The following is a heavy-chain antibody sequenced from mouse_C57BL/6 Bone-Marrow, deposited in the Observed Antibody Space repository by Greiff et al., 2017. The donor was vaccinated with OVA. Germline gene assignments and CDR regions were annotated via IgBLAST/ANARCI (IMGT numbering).Heavy chain of an antibody. J-gene: IGHJ1*03. Sequence: DVMLVESGGGLVQPGGSLSLSCAASGFTFTDYYMSWVRQPPGKALEWLGFIRNKANGYTTEYSAPVKGRFTISRDNSQSILYLQMNALRAEDSATYYCAGLYCYGSRDWYFDVWGTGTTVTVSS. V-gene: IGHV7-3*01. CDR3: AGLYCYGSRDWYFDV. CDR1: GFTFTDYY. D-gene: IGHD1-1*01. CDR2: IRNKANGYTT.